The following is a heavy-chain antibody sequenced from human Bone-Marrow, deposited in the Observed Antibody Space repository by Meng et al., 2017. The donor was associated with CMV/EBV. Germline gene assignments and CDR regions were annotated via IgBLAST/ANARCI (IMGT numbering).Heavy chain of an antibody. V-gene: IGHV1-69*05. D-gene: IGHD2-2*01. CDR2: IIPIFGTA. Sequence: SVKVSCKASGGTFSSYAISWVRQAPGQGLEWMGGIIPIFGTANYAQKFQGRVTITTDESTSTAYMELSSLRSEDTAVYYCARGDVVPAAMSYYYYYGMDVWGQGTMVTGSS. J-gene: IGHJ6*01. CDR1: GGTFSSYA. CDR3: ARGDVVPAAMSYYYYYGMDV.